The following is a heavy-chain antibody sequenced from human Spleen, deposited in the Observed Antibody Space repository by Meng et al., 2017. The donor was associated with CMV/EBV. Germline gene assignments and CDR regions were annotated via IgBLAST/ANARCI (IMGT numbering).Heavy chain of an antibody. CDR2: INPDSGGT. V-gene: IGHV1-2*02. Sequence: TDNYIHWMRQAPGQGLEWMGWINPDSGGTNYAQKFQGRVTMTRDTSIRTAYMELRRLRSDDTAVYFCARDSTLYCSSATCYSLWWFDPWGQGTLVTVSS. CDR1: TDNY. J-gene: IGHJ5*02. CDR3: ARDSTLYCSSATCYSLWWFDP. D-gene: IGHD2-2*01.